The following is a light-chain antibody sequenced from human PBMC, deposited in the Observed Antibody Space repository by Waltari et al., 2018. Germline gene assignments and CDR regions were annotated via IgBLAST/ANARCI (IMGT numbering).Light chain of an antibody. J-gene: IGKJ5*01. CDR1: QRVSGY. Sequence: EIVLTQSPATLSLSPGESAPLSCRASQRVSGYLAWYQHQPAQAPRLLIYDASHSATGIPARFSGSGSGTHFTLTISSLEPEDFAVYYCQHRSNWPPITFGQGTRLDIK. V-gene: IGKV3-11*01. CDR2: DAS. CDR3: QHRSNWPPIT.